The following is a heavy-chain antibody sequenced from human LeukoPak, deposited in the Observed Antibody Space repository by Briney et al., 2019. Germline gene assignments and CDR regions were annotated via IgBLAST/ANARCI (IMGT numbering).Heavy chain of an antibody. D-gene: IGHD6-13*01. CDR2: INWNGDMT. CDR3: ARDWSSSSCFDY. V-gene: IGHV3-20*04. Sequence: GGSLRLSCAASGFTFDENGMSWVRQAPGKGLEWVSGINWNGDMTNCADSVKGRFTISRDNAKNSLYLQMNSLRAEDTALYYCARDWSSSSCFDYWGQGTLVTVSS. J-gene: IGHJ4*02. CDR1: GFTFDENG.